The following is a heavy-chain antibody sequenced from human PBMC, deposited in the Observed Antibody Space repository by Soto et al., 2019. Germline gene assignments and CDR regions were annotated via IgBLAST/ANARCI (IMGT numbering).Heavy chain of an antibody. CDR3: ARDSDSPEGHYYYYYMDV. CDR2: ISSSSSYI. CDR1: GFTFSSYS. D-gene: IGHD3-10*01. Sequence: EVQLVESGGGLVKPGGSLRLSCAASGFTFSSYSMNWVRQAPGKGLEWVSSISSSSSYIYYADSVKGRFTISRDNAKNSLYLQMNSLRAEDTAVYYCARDSDSPEGHYYYYYMDVWGKGTTVTVSS. J-gene: IGHJ6*03. V-gene: IGHV3-21*01.